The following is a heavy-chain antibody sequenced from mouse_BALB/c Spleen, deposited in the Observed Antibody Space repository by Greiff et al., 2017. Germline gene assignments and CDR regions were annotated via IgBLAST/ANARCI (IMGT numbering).Heavy chain of an antibody. CDR3: TRSTMITTDAMDY. D-gene: IGHD2-4*01. V-gene: IGHV1-15*01. Sequence: QVHVKQSGAELVRPGASVTLSCKASGYTFTDYEMHWVKQTPVHGLEWIGAIDPETGGTAYNQKFKGKATLTADKSSSTAYMELRSLTSEDSAVYYCTRSTMITTDAMDYWGQGTSVTVSS. CDR2: IDPETGGT. J-gene: IGHJ4*01. CDR1: GYTFTDYE.